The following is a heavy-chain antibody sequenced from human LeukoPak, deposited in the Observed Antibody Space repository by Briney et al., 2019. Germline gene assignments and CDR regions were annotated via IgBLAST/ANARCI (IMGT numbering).Heavy chain of an antibody. D-gene: IGHD3-22*01. Sequence: ASVKVSCKASGYTFTTYSVTRVRQAPGQGLVCMGWISAYNGNTNYAQNLQGRVTVTTDTSTTTAYMELRSLRSDDTAVYYCARVNYYYDISGSGAFHIWGQGTVVTVSS. CDR2: ISAYNGNT. V-gene: IGHV1-18*01. J-gene: IGHJ3*02. CDR1: GYTFTTYS. CDR3: ARVNYYYDISGSGAFHI.